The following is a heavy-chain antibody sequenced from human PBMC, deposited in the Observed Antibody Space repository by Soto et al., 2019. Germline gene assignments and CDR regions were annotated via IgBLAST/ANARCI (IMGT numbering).Heavy chain of an antibody. D-gene: IGHD1-26*01. CDR3: AREGGSPHWFDP. CDR1: GFTFSSYS. V-gene: IGHV3-48*02. CDR2: ISSSSSTI. J-gene: IGHJ5*02. Sequence: EVQLVESGGGLVQPGGSLRLSCAASGFTFSSYSMNWVRQAPGKGLEWVSYISSSSSTIYYADSVKGRFTISRDNAKNPLHQQINSLSDEDTAVSYCAREGGSPHWFDPWGQGTLVTVSS.